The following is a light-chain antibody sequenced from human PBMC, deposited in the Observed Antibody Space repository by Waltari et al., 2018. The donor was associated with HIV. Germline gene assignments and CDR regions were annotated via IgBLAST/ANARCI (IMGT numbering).Light chain of an antibody. CDR2: EVT. CDR1: SSDVGSYNP. Sequence: QSALTQPASVSGSPGQSITISCTGTSSDVGSYNPVSWYQQHPGKAPKLMIYEVTKRPSGVSNRFSGSKSVNTASLTISGLQAEDEADYFCCSYAGSSTLVFGGGTKLTVL. CDR3: CSYAGSSTLV. J-gene: IGLJ2*01. V-gene: IGLV2-23*02.